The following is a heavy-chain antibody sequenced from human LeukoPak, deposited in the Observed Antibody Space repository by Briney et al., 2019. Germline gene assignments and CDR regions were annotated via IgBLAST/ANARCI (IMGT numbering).Heavy chain of an antibody. D-gene: IGHD6-19*01. CDR1: GGSFSGYY. V-gene: IGHV4-34*01. CDR3: ARLQWLVL. Sequence: SETLSLTCAVYGGSFSGYYWSWIRQPPGKGLEWIGEINHSGSTNYNPSLKSRVTISVDTSKNQFPLKLSSVTAADTAVYYCARLQWLVLWGQGTLVTVSS. CDR2: INHSGST. J-gene: IGHJ4*02.